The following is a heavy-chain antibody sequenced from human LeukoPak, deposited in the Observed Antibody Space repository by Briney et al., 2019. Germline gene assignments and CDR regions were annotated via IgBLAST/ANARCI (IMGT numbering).Heavy chain of an antibody. Sequence: GGSLRLSCAASGFTFSNYGMHWVRQAPGKGLEWVSYISSSGSTIYYADSVKGRFTISRDNAKNSLYLQMNSLRAEDTAVYYCARLHNYPGDYWGQGTLVTVSS. J-gene: IGHJ4*02. V-gene: IGHV3-48*04. CDR3: ARLHNYPGDY. D-gene: IGHD4-11*01. CDR2: ISSSGSTI. CDR1: GFTFSNYG.